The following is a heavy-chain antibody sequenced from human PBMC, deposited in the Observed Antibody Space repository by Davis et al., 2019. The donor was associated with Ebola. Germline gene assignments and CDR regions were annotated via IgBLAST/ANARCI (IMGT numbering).Heavy chain of an antibody. Sequence: GGSLRLSCKGSGYSFTSYWISWVRQMPGKGLEWMGRIDPSDSYINYSPSFQGHVTISADKSISTAYLQWSSLKASDTAMYYCARYYYDSLGAFDIWGQGTMVTVSS. CDR3: ARYYYDSLGAFDI. J-gene: IGHJ3*02. CDR1: GYSFTSYW. V-gene: IGHV5-10-1*01. D-gene: IGHD3-22*01. CDR2: IDPSDSYI.